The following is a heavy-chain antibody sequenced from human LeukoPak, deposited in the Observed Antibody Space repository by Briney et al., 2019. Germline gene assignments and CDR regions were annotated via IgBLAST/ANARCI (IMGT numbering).Heavy chain of an antibody. V-gene: IGHV3-23*01. Sequence: GSLRLSCAASGFTFSSYAMSWVRQAPGKGLEWVSAISGSGGSTYYADSVKGRFTISRDNSKNTLYLQMNSLRAEDTAVYYCAKDAVLRYFDWLPLGYWGQGTLVTVSS. CDR1: GFTFSSYA. CDR2: ISGSGGST. J-gene: IGHJ4*02. D-gene: IGHD3-9*01. CDR3: AKDAVLRYFDWLPLGY.